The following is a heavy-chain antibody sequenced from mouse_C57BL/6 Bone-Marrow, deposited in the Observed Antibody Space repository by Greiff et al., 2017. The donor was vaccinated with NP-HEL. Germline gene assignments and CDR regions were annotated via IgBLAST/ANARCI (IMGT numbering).Heavy chain of an antibody. CDR2: IDPSDSYT. CDR1: GYTFTSYW. Sequence: QVQLQQPGAELVMPGASVKLSCKASGYTFTSYWMHWVKQRPGQGLEWIGEIDPSDSYTNYNQKFKGKSTLTVDKSSSTSYMQLSSLTSEDSAVYYCAREGSDYDALYFDYWGQGTTLTVSS. V-gene: IGHV1-69*01. D-gene: IGHD2-4*01. J-gene: IGHJ2*01. CDR3: AREGSDYDALYFDY.